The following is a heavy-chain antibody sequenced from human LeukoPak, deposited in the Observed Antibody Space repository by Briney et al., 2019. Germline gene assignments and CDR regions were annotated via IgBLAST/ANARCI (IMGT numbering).Heavy chain of an antibody. CDR2: LTAYYGNT. J-gene: IGHJ4*02. Sequence: ASVKLSRKFSGYPFTIYGISWVRQAPGQGLEWVGLLTAYYGNTNYAQKLQGSATITTDTATRTADMELRSLRSDNTAVKYCERDHCSGGSYYNDYWGQGTLVTVSS. CDR1: GYPFTIYG. D-gene: IGHD2-15*01. V-gene: IGHV1-18*01. CDR3: ERDHCSGGSYYNDY.